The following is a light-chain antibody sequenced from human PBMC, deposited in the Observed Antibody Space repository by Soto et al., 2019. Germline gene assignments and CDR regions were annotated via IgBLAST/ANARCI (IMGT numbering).Light chain of an antibody. V-gene: IGKV3-20*01. CDR1: QIVSSNY. CDR3: QQYGGSRA. CDR2: GAS. Sequence: ENVLRQSPGTLSLSPGERATLSCRASQIVSSNYLAWYQQKPGQAPRLLIYGASSRATGIPDRFSGSGSGTDFTLTISRLEPEEFAVYYCQQYGGSRAFGQGTKVETK. J-gene: IGKJ1*01.